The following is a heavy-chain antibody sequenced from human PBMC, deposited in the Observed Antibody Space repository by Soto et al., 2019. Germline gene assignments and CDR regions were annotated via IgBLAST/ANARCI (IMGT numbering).Heavy chain of an antibody. CDR2: IYHSGRT. CDR3: ARGSYFHEYLDY. CDR1: GDSISSDNW. V-gene: IGHV4-4*02. D-gene: IGHD3-22*01. Sequence: QVLLQESGPGLVKPSGTLSLTCGVSGDSISSDNWWGWVRQPPGQGLEWIGEIYHSGRTNYSPSLKGRVTISVAKSNNQFSLRLSSVAAADTAVYYCARGSYFHEYLDYWGQGTLVTVSS. J-gene: IGHJ4*02.